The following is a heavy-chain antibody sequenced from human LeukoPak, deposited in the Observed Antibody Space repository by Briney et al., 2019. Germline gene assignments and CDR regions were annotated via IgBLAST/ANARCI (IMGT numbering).Heavy chain of an antibody. CDR3: AKDATYSSGWTDY. CDR1: GFTFDDYA. V-gene: IGHV3-9*01. J-gene: IGHJ4*02. D-gene: IGHD6-19*01. Sequence: GGSLRLSCVASGFTFDDYAMHWVRQALGKGLEWVSGISWNSGSIGYADSVKGRFTISRDNAKNSLYLQMNSLRAEDTALYYCAKDATYSSGWTDYWGQGTLVTVSS. CDR2: ISWNSGSI.